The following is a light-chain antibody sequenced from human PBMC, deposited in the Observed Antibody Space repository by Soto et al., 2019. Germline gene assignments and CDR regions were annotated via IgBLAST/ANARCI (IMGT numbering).Light chain of an antibody. V-gene: IGLV2-8*01. J-gene: IGLJ3*02. CDR2: DVN. CDR3: SSYAGGNNWV. Sequence: QSALTQPASLSGSPGQSITISCTGTSSDIGAYDYVSWYQQNPGKAPKLMLYDVNKRPSGVPDRFSGSKSGNTASLTVSGLQAEDEADYYCSSYAGGNNWVFGGGTKLTVL. CDR1: SSDIGAYDY.